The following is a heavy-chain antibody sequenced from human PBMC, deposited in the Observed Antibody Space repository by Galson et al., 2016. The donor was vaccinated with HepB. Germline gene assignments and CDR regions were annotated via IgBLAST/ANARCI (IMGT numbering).Heavy chain of an antibody. CDR1: GFTFSNAW. CDR3: VRGVYNVLTGFHRGYFDY. J-gene: IGHJ4*02. CDR2: MSYDGSYK. D-gene: IGHD3-9*01. Sequence: SLRLSCAASGFTFSNAWMSWVRQAPGKGLEWVAVMSYDGSYKFYADSVKGRFTISRDNSRNTMYLQMNSLGDDDTAFYYCVRGVYNVLTGFHRGYFDYWGQGTLVTVSS. V-gene: IGHV3-33*08.